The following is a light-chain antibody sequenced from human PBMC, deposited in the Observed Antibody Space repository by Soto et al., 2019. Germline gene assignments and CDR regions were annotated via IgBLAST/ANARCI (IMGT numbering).Light chain of an antibody. CDR1: SSNIGSNY. Sequence: QSALTQPPSASGTPGQRVTISCSGSSSNIGSNYVYWYQQLPGTAPKLLIYRNNQRPSGVPDRFSGPKSGTSASLAISGLRSEDEADYYCAAWDDSLGGYVFGTGTKVTVL. CDR3: AAWDDSLGGYV. J-gene: IGLJ1*01. V-gene: IGLV1-47*01. CDR2: RNN.